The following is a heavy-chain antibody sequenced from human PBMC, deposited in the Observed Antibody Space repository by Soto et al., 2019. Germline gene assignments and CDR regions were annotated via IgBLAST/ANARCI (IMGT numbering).Heavy chain of an antibody. CDR3: ARDVVVTSYYYYYYCMDV. J-gene: IGHJ6*02. CDR2: IYCSGST. D-gene: IGHD2-21*02. CDR1: GGSVSSGSYY. V-gene: IGHV4-61*01. Sequence: SETLSLTCTVSGGSVSSGSYYWSWIRQPPGKGLEWIGYIYCSGSTNYNPSLKSRVTISVDTSKNQFSLKLSSVTAADTAVYYCARDVVVTSYYYYYYCMDVWGQGTTVTVSS.